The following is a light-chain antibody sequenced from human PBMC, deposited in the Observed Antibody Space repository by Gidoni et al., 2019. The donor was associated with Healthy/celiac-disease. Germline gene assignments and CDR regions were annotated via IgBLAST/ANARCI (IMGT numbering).Light chain of an antibody. Sequence: QAVVTQELSLTVSPGGTVPLTCGSSTGAVTSGLLPYWFQQKPGQAPRTLIYDTNNRHSWTPARFSGSLLGGKAALTLTGAQPEDEAEYYCLLSYSGAWVFGGGTKLTVL. CDR2: DTN. CDR3: LLSYSGAWV. V-gene: IGLV7-46*01. CDR1: TGAVTSGLL. J-gene: IGLJ3*02.